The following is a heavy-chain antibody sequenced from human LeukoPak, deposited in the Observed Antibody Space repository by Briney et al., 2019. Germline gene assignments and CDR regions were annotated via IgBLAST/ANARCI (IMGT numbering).Heavy chain of an antibody. CDR1: GFTFYNYW. CDR2: IKQDGSEK. V-gene: IGHV3-7*03. J-gene: IGHJ4*02. D-gene: IGHD2-15*01. Sequence: PGGSLRLSCSASGFTFYNYWMSWARQTPGKGLEWVANIKQDGSEKYYVDSVKGRFTISRDNAKDSLDLQMNSLRVEDTALFYCLRSGAGRASNWGQGTLVTVSS. CDR3: LRSGAGRASN.